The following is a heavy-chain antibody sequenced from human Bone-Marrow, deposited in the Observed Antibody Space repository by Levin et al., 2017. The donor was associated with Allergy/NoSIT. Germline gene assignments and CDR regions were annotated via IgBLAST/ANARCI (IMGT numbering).Heavy chain of an antibody. Sequence: PSETLSLTCSVSGDSISSSGHYWTWIRQHPGKGLVWIGYISDSGSTNYNPSLKSRVLMSLDTSQNQFSLHLTSVTAADTAVYYCARGEFYYYEPSATNYFYAMDVWGQGTRVTVSS. D-gene: IGHD3-22*01. CDR2: ISDSGST. CDR1: GDSISSSGHY. J-gene: IGHJ6*02. CDR3: ARGEFYYYEPSATNYFYAMDV. V-gene: IGHV4-31*03.